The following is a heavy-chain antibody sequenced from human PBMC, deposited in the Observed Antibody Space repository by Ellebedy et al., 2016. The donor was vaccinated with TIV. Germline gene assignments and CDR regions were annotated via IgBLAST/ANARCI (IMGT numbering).Heavy chain of an antibody. CDR2: IDWDDDK. CDR3: ARIPPLGGWAFDY. J-gene: IGHJ4*02. Sequence: SGPTLVKPTQTLTLTCTFSGFSLSTSGMCVTWIRQPPGKALEWLARIDWDDDKFYNTSLRTRLTISKDTSKNQVVLTMTNMDPVDTATYYCARIPPLGGWAFDYWGQGILVTVSS. D-gene: IGHD6-19*01. CDR1: GFSLSTSGMC. V-gene: IGHV2-70*17.